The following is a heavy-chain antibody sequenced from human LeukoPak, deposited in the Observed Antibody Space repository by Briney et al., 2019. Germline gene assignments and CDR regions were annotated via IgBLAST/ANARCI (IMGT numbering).Heavy chain of an antibody. CDR1: GFTFSSYV. CDR2: VSSIGGST. CDR3: VKEGNGAFDI. Sequence: PGGSLRLSCSASGFTFSSYVMFWGRLAPGKGLEYVSAVSSIGGSTYYADSVKGRFTISRDNSKNTLYFQMISLRPENTAVYYCVKEGNGAFDIWGQGTMVTVSS. J-gene: IGHJ3*02. D-gene: IGHD2-8*01. V-gene: IGHV3-64*05.